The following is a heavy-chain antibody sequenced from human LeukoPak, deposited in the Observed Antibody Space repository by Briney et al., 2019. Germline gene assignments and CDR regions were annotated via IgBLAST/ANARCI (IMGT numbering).Heavy chain of an antibody. CDR3: AKDRYGDYGPFDN. Sequence: GRSLRLSCAASGFTFSSYAMHWVRQAPGKGLEWVAVISYDGSNKYYADSVKGRFTISRDNSKNTLSLQMNSVRPDDTAVYYCAKDRYGDYGPFDNWGQGTMVTVSS. J-gene: IGHJ3*02. CDR1: GFTFSSYA. D-gene: IGHD4-17*01. V-gene: IGHV3-30-3*01. CDR2: ISYDGSNK.